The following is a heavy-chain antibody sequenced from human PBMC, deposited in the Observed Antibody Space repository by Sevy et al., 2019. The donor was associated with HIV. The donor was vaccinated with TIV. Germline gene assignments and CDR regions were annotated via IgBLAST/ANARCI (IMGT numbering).Heavy chain of an antibody. Sequence: QSQTLSLTCDISGDRVSSISATWNWIRLSPSGGLEWLGRTYYRSKWQADYEVSLKSRLNINPDTSKNQFSLQLNSVTPEDTAVYYCARLVGNSWFDSWGQGSLVTVSS. D-gene: IGHD2-21*01. CDR1: GDRVSSISAT. CDR3: ARLVGNSWFDS. J-gene: IGHJ5*01. V-gene: IGHV6-1*01. CDR2: TYYRSKWQA.